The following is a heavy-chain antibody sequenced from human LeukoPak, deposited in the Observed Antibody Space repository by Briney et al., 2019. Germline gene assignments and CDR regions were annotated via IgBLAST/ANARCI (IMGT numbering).Heavy chain of an antibody. J-gene: IGHJ4*02. V-gene: IGHV4-34*01. CDR3: ARGPSSRILLWFGENRN. Sequence: SETLSLTCAVYGGSFSGYYWSWIRQPPGKGLEWIGEINHSGSTNYNPSLKSRVTISVDTSKNQFSLKLSSVTAADTAVYYCARGPSSRILLWFGENRNWGQGTLVTVSS. CDR1: GGSFSGYY. CDR2: INHSGST. D-gene: IGHD3-10*01.